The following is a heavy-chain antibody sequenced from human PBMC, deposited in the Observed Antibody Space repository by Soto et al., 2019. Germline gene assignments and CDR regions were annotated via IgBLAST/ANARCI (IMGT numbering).Heavy chain of an antibody. V-gene: IGHV3-21*01. CDR2: ISGGSTYI. CDR1: GFTFNTYN. Sequence: EVQLVESGGGLVKPGGSLRLSCAASGFTFNTYNMNWVRQAPGKGLEWVSSISGGSTYIYYADSVKGRFTISRDNAKXXXXXXXXXXXXXXXXXXXXXXXXXXXXXXGSDVLDWGKGTTVTVSS. CDR3: XXXXXXXXXXGSDVLD. J-gene: IGHJ6*04. D-gene: IGHD3-3*01.